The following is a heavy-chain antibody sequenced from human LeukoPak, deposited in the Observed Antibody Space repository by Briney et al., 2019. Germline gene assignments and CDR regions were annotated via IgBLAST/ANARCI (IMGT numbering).Heavy chain of an antibody. V-gene: IGHV3-23*01. CDR1: GFTFSSNA. Sequence: GGSLRLSCAASGFTFSSNAMSWVRQAPGKGLEWVSTISETGDRYDADSVKGRFTISRDNSKNRVDLQMNSLRAEDTAVYYCANDRIVGATTFDYWGQGTLVTVSS. CDR3: ANDRIVGATTFDY. CDR2: ISETGDR. D-gene: IGHD1-26*01. J-gene: IGHJ4*02.